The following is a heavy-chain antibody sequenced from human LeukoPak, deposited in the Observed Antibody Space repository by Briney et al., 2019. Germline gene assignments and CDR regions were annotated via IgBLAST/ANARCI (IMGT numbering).Heavy chain of an antibody. D-gene: IGHD2-2*01. V-gene: IGHV1-8*01. CDR2: MNPNSGNT. CDR1: GYTFTSYD. Sequence: GASVKVSCKASGYTFTSYDINWVRQAPGQGLEWMGWMNPNSGNTGYAQKFQGRVTMTRNTSISTAYMELSSLRSEDTAVYYCARMGYCSSTSCDLSGFDPWGQGTLVTVSS. CDR3: ARMGYCSSTSCDLSGFDP. J-gene: IGHJ5*02.